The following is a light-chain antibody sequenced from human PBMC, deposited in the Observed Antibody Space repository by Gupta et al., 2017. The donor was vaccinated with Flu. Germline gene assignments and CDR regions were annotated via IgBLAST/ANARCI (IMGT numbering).Light chain of an antibody. CDR2: DFS. J-gene: IGLJ2*01. Sequence: TMSCTVTTSDVGGYNSVSWYQQRPGTAPKLMIYDFSNRPSGIVNRFSGSKSGNTAALTISGLQAEDEDDYYCSSYTSGSTLVVAFGGGTKLTVL. V-gene: IGLV2-14*04. CDR1: TSDVGGYNS. CDR3: SSYTSGSTLVVA.